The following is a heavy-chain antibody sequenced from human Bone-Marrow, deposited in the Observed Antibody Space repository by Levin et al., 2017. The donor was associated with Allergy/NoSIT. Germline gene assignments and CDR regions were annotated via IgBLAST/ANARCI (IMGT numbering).Heavy chain of an antibody. D-gene: IGHD1-26*01. CDR3: ARGYSGSYHGLDY. CDR1: GFTVNSIY. J-gene: IGHJ4*02. CDR2: IYSGGST. Sequence: GESLKISCAASGFTVNSIYMNWVRQAPGKGLEWVSVIYSGGSTYYADSVKGRFTISRDNSKNTLYLQMNSLRAEDTAVYYCARGYSGSYHGLDYWGQGTLVTVSS. V-gene: IGHV3-53*01.